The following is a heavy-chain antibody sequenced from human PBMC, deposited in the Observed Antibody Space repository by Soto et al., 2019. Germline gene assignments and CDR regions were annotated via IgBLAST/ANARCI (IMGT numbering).Heavy chain of an antibody. D-gene: IGHD3-10*01. Sequence: RASVKVSCKASGNTFTSYDINWVRQATGHGLEWMGWINPNSGNIGYAQKFQGRVTMTRDTAIRTAYMEVSRLRSDDTAVYYCARGRASGSYYLLDYWGQGTLVTGSS. V-gene: IGHV1-8*01. CDR2: INPNSGNI. CDR1: GNTFTSYD. CDR3: ARGRASGSYYLLDY. J-gene: IGHJ4*02.